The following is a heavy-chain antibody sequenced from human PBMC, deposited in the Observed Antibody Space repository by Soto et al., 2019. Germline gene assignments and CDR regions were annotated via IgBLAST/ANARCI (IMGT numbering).Heavy chain of an antibody. D-gene: IGHD3-10*01. CDR1: GGSISSYY. CDR2: IYYSGST. J-gene: IGHJ6*02. Sequence: ETLSLTCTVSGGSISSYYWSWIRQPPGKGLEWIGYIYYSGSTNYNPSLKSRVTISVDTSKNQFSLKLSSVTAADTAVYYCARGVPYGLESYYYYYDGIDVWARGTTVTVS. V-gene: IGHV4-59*01. CDR3: ARGVPYGLESYYYYYDGIDV.